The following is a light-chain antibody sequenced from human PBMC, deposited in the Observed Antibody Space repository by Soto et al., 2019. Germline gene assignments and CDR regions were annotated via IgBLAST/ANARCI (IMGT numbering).Light chain of an antibody. CDR3: LQYDTSPLT. Sequence: EIVLAQSPGTLSLPPGERATLSCRASQSISSREIAWFQQKPGQAPRLLMYGASSRGTGIPDRFSGGGSGTDFTLTISRLEPEDFAVYYCLQYDTSPLTFGGGTKVDIK. CDR2: GAS. J-gene: IGKJ4*01. CDR1: QSISSRE. V-gene: IGKV3-20*01.